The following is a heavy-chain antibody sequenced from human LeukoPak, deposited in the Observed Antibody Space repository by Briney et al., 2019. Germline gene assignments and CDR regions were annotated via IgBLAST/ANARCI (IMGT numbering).Heavy chain of an antibody. V-gene: IGHV1-8*01. D-gene: IGHD3-10*01. CDR1: GYTFSSYE. CDR2: MNPNSGNT. J-gene: IGHJ5*02. Sequence: ASVRVSCKTSGYTFSSYEINWVRQPPGQGLEWMGWMNPNSGNTAYAQNFQGRVTMTRDVSIRTAYMELSSLRSEDTAVYYCVRLFVQEPSGWFDPWGQGTLVTVS. CDR3: VRLFVQEPSGWFDP.